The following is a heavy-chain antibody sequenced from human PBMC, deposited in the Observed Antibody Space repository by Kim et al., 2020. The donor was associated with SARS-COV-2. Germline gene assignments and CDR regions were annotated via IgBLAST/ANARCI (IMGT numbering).Heavy chain of an antibody. J-gene: IGHJ6*02. D-gene: IGHD3-9*01. CDR1: GGTFSSYA. CDR2: IIPILGIA. Sequence: SVKVSCKASGGTFSSYAISWVRQAPGQGLEWMGRIIPILGIANYAQKFQGRVTITADKSTSTAYMELSSLRSEDTAVYYCARGGHEYYDILTGYYTSPYYYYGMDVWGQGTTVTVSS. V-gene: IGHV1-69*04. CDR3: ARGGHEYYDILTGYYTSPYYYYGMDV.